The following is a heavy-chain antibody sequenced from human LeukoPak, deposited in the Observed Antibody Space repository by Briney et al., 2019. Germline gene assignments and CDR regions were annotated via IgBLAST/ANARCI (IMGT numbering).Heavy chain of an antibody. D-gene: IGHD6-19*01. CDR1: GGSISSYY. CDR2: IYYSGST. J-gene: IGHJ4*02. Sequence: SETLSLTCTVSGGSISSYYWSWIRQPPGKGLEWIGYIYYSGSTNYNPSLKSRVTISVDTSKNQFSLKLSSVTAADTAVYYCARVAGPLVDYWGQGTLVTVSS. CDR3: ARVAGPLVDY. V-gene: IGHV4-59*01.